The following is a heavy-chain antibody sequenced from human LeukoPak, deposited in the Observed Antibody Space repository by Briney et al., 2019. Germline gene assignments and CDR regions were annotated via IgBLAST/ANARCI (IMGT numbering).Heavy chain of an antibody. CDR3: ARWHSHGRYFDY. V-gene: IGHV4-59*01. CDR2: TSDSGGHT. J-gene: IGHJ4*02. Sequence: SEALSLTRTVSGGSISGYYWNWIRQPPGQGLEWIGYTSDSGGHTDYKPSLKSRVAISVDTSKNQFSLKLTFATAADTAVYYCARWHSHGRYFDYWGQGALVTVSS. D-gene: IGHD2-21*01. CDR1: GGSISGYY.